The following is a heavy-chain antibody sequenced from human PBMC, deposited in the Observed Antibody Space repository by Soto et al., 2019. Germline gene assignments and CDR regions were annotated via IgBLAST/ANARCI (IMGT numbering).Heavy chain of an antibody. CDR1: GDSINSDKYY. D-gene: IGHD3-9*01. V-gene: IGHV4-39*01. CDR3: ARLEGLATISYYFDF. CDR2: IYFRGNT. Sequence: QLQLQESGPGLVKPSETLSLTCSVSGDSINSDKYYWGWIRQPPGKGLEWIGSIYFRGNTYYNPSLQTRVTISLDKSKSHFSLKLTSVTAADSAVYFCARLEGLATISYYFDFWGQGALVTVSS. J-gene: IGHJ4*02.